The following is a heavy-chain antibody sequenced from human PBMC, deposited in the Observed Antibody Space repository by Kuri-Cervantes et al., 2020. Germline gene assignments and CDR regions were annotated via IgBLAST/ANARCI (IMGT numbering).Heavy chain of an antibody. CDR3: AKVGRDSYYYDSSGYYDRWYFDY. Sequence: GGSLRLSCAASGFTFSSYSMNWVRRAPGKGLEWVSSIGTAGDTYYSGSVKGRFTISRENAKNSLYLHMNSLRAGDTAVYYCAKVGRDSYYYDSSGYYDRWYFDYWGQGTLVTVSS. V-gene: IGHV3-13*01. D-gene: IGHD3-22*01. J-gene: IGHJ4*02. CDR2: IGTAGDT. CDR1: GFTFSSYS.